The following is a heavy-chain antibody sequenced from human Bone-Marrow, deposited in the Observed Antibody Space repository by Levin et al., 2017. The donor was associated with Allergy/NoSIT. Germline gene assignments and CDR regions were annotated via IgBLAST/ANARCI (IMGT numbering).Heavy chain of an antibody. D-gene: IGHD4-17*01. CDR1: GYIFTDYA. CDR3: ARGTTGYIY. CDR2: VNAASGNT. Sequence: ASVKVSCKASGYIFTDYAIHWVRQAPGQGLEWMGWVNAASGNTKHSLKFHGRVTFTRDTSATTAYMEMSGLRSEDTAVYYCARGTTGYIYWGQGTLVTVSS. J-gene: IGHJ4*02. V-gene: IGHV1-3*01.